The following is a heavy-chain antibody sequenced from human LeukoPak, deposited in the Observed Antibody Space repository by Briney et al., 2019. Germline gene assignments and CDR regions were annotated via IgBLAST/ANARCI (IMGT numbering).Heavy chain of an antibody. Sequence: SETLSLTCTVSGDSVSSYYWSWIRQPPGKGLEWMGYINYSGNTNYNPSLKSRVTISVDTSKNQFSLRLTSVTAADTAVYYCAREGRQDYVYFDCWGQGTLVTVSS. J-gene: IGHJ4*02. CDR1: GDSVSSYY. D-gene: IGHD4-17*01. CDR3: AREGRQDYVYFDC. CDR2: INYSGNT. V-gene: IGHV4-59*02.